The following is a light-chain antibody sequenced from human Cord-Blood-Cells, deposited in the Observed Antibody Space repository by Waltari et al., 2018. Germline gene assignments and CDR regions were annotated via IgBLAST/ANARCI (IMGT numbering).Light chain of an antibody. V-gene: IGKV1-39*01. CDR1: QSISSY. CDR3: QQSYSTPLT. J-gene: IGKJ4*01. CDR2: AAS. Sequence: DIQMTQSQSSLLASVGDRAPITCRASQSISSYLNWYQQKPGKAPKLLIYAASSLQSGVPSRFSGSGSGTDFTLTISSLQPEDFATYYCQQSYSTPLTFGGGTKVEIK.